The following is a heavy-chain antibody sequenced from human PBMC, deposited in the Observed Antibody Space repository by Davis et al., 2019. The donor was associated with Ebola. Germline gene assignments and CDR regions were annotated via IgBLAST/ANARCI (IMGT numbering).Heavy chain of an antibody. J-gene: IGHJ6*02. V-gene: IGHV3-74*01. CDR1: GFTFSGYW. Sequence: HTGGSLRLSCAASGFTFSGYWMHWVRQAPGKGLVWVSRINSDGSSIRYADFVKGRFTVSRDNARNTLYLQMYSLRAEDTAVYYCARDLTHYDFWSGSPKGGMDVWGQGTTVTVSS. CDR2: INSDGSSI. CDR3: ARDLTHYDFWSGSPKGGMDV. D-gene: IGHD3-3*01.